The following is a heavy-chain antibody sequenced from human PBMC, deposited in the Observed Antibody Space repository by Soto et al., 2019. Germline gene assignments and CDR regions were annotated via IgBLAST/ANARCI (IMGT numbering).Heavy chain of an antibody. D-gene: IGHD5-12*01. V-gene: IGHV3-53*01. Sequence: LRLSFAASGFTVSSNYMSWVRQAPGKGLEWVSVIYSGGSTYYADSVKGRFTISRDNSKNTLYLQMNSLRAEDTVVYYCARGKDGYNLALDYWGQGTLVTVSS. CDR2: IYSGGST. CDR1: GFTVSSNY. J-gene: IGHJ4*02. CDR3: ARGKDGYNLALDY.